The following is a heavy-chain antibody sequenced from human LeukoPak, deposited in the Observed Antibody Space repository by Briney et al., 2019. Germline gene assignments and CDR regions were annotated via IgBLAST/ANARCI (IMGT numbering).Heavy chain of an antibody. V-gene: IGHV4-4*07. CDR3: ARSRVGYCTGGVCPWYFDL. CDR2: IYTSGST. CDR1: GGSISSYY. Sequence: PSETLSLTCTVSGGSISSYYWSWIRQPAGKGLEWIGRIYTSGSTNYNPSLKSRVTMSVDTSKNQFSLKLSSVTAADTVVYYCARSRVGYCTGGVCPWYFDLWGRGTLVTVSS. D-gene: IGHD2-8*02. J-gene: IGHJ2*01.